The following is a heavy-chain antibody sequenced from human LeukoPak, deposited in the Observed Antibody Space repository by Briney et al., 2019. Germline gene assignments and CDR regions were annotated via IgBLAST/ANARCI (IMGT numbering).Heavy chain of an antibody. V-gene: IGHV4-39*07. D-gene: IGHD6-13*01. CDR2: LYYSGST. Sequence: PSETLSLTCTVSGDSISSSSYYWGWIRQPPGKGLESIGSLYYSGSTYYNPSLKSRVTISVDTSKNQFSLRLSSVTAADTAVYYCARVTGYVMEDYFDYWGQGTLVTVSS. CDR3: ARVTGYVMEDYFDY. J-gene: IGHJ4*02. CDR1: GDSISSSSYY.